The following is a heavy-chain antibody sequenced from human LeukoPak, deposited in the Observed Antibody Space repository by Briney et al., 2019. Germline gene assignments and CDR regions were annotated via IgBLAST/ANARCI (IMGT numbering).Heavy chain of an antibody. J-gene: IGHJ4*02. Sequence: ASVKLSCTASGYTFTGYYIHWVRQAPGQGLEWMGWINPNSGDKNYAQTFQGRVTVTRDTSISTAYMELSRLRADDTAVYYCARDPIAVDPVGDFDCWGQGTMVAVSS. D-gene: IGHD3-3*01. CDR2: INPNSGDK. CDR1: GYTFTGYY. CDR3: ARDPIAVDPVGDFDC. V-gene: IGHV1-2*02.